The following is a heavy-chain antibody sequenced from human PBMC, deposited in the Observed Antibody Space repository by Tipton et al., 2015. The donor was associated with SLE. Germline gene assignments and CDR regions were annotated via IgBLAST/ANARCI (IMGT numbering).Heavy chain of an antibody. J-gene: IGHJ4*02. CDR2: ISWNGGRS. V-gene: IGHV3-23*01. CDR3: ASSPHMH. CDR1: GLTFASYD. Sequence: SLRLSCVVSGLTFASYDMSWVRQAPGKGLEWVSGISWNGGRSGYADSVKGRFTISRDNSKKTLYLQMNSLRVEDTAEYYCASSPHMHWGQGTLVTVSS. D-gene: IGHD2-2*01.